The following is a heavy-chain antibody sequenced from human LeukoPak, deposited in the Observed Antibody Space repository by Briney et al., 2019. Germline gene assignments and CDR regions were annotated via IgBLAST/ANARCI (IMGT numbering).Heavy chain of an antibody. Sequence: GGSLRLSCAASGFTFSSYSMNWVRQAPGKGLEWVSSISSSSSYIYYADSVKGRFTISRDNAKNSLYLQMNSLRAEDTAVYYCARPADSSSCFDYWGQGTLVTVSS. V-gene: IGHV3-21*01. CDR1: GFTFSSYS. CDR2: ISSSSSYI. D-gene: IGHD6-13*01. CDR3: ARPADSSSCFDY. J-gene: IGHJ4*02.